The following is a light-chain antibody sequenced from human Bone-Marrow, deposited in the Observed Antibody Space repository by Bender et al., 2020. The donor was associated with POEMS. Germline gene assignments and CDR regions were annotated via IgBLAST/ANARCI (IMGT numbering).Light chain of an antibody. V-gene: IGLV1-47*01. J-gene: IGLJ2*01. CDR2: RDN. Sequence: QSVLTQPPSVSGTPGQRVTISCSGSSSNIGSNYVYWYQQVPGTAPKLLIYRDNQRPSGIPDRFSASKSGTSASLAISGLRSEDEADYYCQVWDSSSDHPGVFGGGTKVTVL. CDR3: QVWDSSSDHPGV. CDR1: SSNIGSNY.